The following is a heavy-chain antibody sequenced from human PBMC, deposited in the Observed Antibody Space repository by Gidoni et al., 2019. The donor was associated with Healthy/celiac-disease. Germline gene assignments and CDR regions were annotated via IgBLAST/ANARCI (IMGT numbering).Heavy chain of an antibody. CDR3: AHRIASHAGFDY. D-gene: IGHD3-22*01. CDR1: GFSLSTSGAG. CDR2: IYWDDDK. V-gene: IGHV2-5*02. Sequence: QITLKESGPTLVKPTQTLTLTCTFSGFSLSTSGAGVGWIRQPPGKALEWLALIYWDDDKRYSPSLKSRLTITKDTSKNQVVLTMTNMDPVDTATYYCAHRIASHAGFDYWGQGTLVTVSS. J-gene: IGHJ4*02.